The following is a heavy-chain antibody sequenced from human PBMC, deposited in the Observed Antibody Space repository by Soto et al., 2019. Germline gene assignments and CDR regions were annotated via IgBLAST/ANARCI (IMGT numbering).Heavy chain of an antibody. D-gene: IGHD3-10*01. CDR3: ARGSASGSYQSYNWFDP. V-gene: IGHV4-34*01. CDR1: GGSFSGYY. CDR2: INHSGST. J-gene: IGHJ5*02. Sequence: QVQLQQWGAGLLKPSETLSLTCAVYGGSFSGYYWSWIRQPPGKGLEWIGEINHSGSTNYSPSLKSRVTISVDTSKNQFSLKLSSVTAADTAVYYCARGSASGSYQSYNWFDPWGQGTLVTVSS.